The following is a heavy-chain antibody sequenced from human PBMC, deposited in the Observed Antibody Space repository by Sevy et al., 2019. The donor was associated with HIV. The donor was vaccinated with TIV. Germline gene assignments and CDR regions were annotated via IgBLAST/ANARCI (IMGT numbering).Heavy chain of an antibody. J-gene: IGHJ4*02. V-gene: IGHV1-24*01. D-gene: IGHD3-22*01. CDR2: FDPEDDET. CDR1: GYTLTQFS. Sequence: ASVKVFCKVSGYTLTQFSMHWVRQAPGKGLEWMATFDPEDDETIYAQRLQGRVTMTEDTSTDTAYMELSSLRSDDTAVYYCAVTKDYYDSSGYPFDYWGQGSLVTVSS. CDR3: AVTKDYYDSSGYPFDY.